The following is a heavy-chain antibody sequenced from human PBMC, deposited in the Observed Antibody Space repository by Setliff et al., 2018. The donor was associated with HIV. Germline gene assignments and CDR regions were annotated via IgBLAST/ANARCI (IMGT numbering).Heavy chain of an antibody. J-gene: IGHJ4*02. V-gene: IGHV4-61*02. CDR2: IYTSGST. CDR1: GDSISSGSYY. CDR3: AREVGHRSGYYRGSFDY. D-gene: IGHD6-19*01. Sequence: PSETLSLTCSVSGDSISSGSYYWSWIRQPAGKGLEWIGRIYTSGSTNYNPSLKSRVTMSVDTSKNQFSLKLTSVTAADTAVYYCAREVGHRSGYYRGSFDYWGQGTLVTVSS.